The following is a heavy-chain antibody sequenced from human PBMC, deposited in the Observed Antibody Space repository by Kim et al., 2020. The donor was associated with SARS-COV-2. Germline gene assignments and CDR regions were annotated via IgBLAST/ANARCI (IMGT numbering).Heavy chain of an antibody. CDR3: ARGRIQLWAGYFDY. V-gene: IGHV4-34*01. D-gene: IGHD5-18*01. CDR2: INLSGST. Sequence: SETLSLTCAVYGGSFSGYYCSWIRQPPGKGLEWVGEINLSGSTNYNPSPKSRVTISVDTSKNQFSLKLSSVTAADTAVYYCARGRIQLWAGYFDYWGQGTLVTVSS. CDR1: GGSFSGYY. J-gene: IGHJ4*02.